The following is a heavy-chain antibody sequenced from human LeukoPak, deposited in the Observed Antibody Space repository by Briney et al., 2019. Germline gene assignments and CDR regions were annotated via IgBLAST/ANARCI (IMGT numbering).Heavy chain of an antibody. CDR1: GGSFNGYY. D-gene: IGHD5-18*01. J-gene: IGHJ4*02. CDR3: ARHSDTAMVDYFDY. Sequence: SETLSLTCAVYGGSFNGYYWSWIRQPPGKGLEWIGEINHSGSTYYDPSLKSRVTISVDTSKNQFSLKLSSVTAADTAVYYCARHSDTAMVDYFDYWGQGTLVTVSS. V-gene: IGHV4-34*01. CDR2: INHSGST.